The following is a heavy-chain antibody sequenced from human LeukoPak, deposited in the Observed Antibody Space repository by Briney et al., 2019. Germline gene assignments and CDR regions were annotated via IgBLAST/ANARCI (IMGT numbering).Heavy chain of an antibody. CDR2: IKQDGSEK. Sequence: GGSLRLSCAASGFSFDSYGMHWVRQAPGKGLERVANIKQDGSEKYYVDSVKGRFTISRDNAKNSLYLQMNSLRAEDTAVYYCVYGYYYYYGMDVWGKGTTVTVSS. D-gene: IGHD2/OR15-2a*01. V-gene: IGHV3-7*03. CDR3: VYGYYYYYGMDV. CDR1: GFSFDSYG. J-gene: IGHJ6*04.